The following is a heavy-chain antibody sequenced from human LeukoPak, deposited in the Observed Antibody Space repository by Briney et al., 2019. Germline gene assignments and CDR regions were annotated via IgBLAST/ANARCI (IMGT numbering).Heavy chain of an antibody. CDR1: GFSFISFG. Sequence: GASVKVSCKAFGFSFISFGFNWVRQAPGQGLEWMGWISGYNGDTKYAQKFQGRVTITTEKSTSTAYMELRSLRSDDTAVYYCARGTWETAARPYSFDTWGQGTLVTVTS. D-gene: IGHD1-26*01. CDR3: ARGTWETAARPYSFDT. J-gene: IGHJ4*02. CDR2: ISGYNGDT. V-gene: IGHV1-18*01.